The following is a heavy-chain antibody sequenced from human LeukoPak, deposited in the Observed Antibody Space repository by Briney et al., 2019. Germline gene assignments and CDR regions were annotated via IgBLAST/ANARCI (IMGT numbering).Heavy chain of an antibody. J-gene: IGHJ3*02. V-gene: IGHV1-69*04. Sequence: SVKVSCKDSVGTFSSYAISWVRQAPGQGLEWVGRIIPIHGIANYAQKFQGRVTSTAYKSTSTPYMELSRLRSEDTAVYYCARDRDSSSWSDAFDIWGQGTMVTVSS. CDR1: VGTFSSYA. D-gene: IGHD6-13*01. CDR2: IIPIHGIA. CDR3: ARDRDSSSWSDAFDI.